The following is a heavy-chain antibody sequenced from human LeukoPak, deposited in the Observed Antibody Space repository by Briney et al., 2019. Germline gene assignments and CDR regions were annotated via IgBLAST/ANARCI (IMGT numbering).Heavy chain of an antibody. CDR1: GYSFTSYW. J-gene: IGHJ4*02. CDR3: ARPVWGYDSSGYFDY. D-gene: IGHD3-22*01. V-gene: IGHV5-51*01. CDR2: IYPGDSDT. Sequence: GESLKISCKGSGYSFTSYWIGWVRQMPGKGLEWMGIIYPGDSDTRYSPSFQGQVTISADKSISTAYLQWSSLKASDTAMYYCARPVWGYDSSGYFDYWGQGTLVTVSS.